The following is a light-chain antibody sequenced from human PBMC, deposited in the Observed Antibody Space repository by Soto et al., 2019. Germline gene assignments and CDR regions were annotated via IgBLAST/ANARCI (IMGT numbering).Light chain of an antibody. CDR1: QSISNY. V-gene: IGKV1-39*01. J-gene: IGKJ3*01. CDR2: AAS. CDR3: QKSYTTLFT. Sequence: DIQMTQSPSSLSASVGDRVTITCRASQSISNYLNWYQQKPGKAPKLLIYAASSLQSGVPSRFSGSGSGTDFTLTISSLQPEDFATYSCQKSYTTLFTFGPGTHVDI.